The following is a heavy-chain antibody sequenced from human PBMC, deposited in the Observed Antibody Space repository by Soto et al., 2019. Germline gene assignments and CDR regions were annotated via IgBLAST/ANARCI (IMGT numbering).Heavy chain of an antibody. CDR2: INHSGST. CDR3: ARGPGVLRFLEWLLGFDY. V-gene: IGHV4-34*01. D-gene: IGHD3-3*01. J-gene: IGHJ4*02. Sequence: SETISITCAVYGGSFRSYYWSWIRQPPGKGLEWIGEINHSGSTNYNPSLKSRVTISVDTSKNQFSLKLSSVTAADTAVYYCARGPGVLRFLEWLLGFDYWGQGTLVTVSS. CDR1: GGSFRSYY.